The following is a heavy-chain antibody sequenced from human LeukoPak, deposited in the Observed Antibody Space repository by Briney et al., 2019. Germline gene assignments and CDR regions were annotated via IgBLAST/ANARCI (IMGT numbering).Heavy chain of an antibody. CDR1: GGSFSGYY. D-gene: IGHD6-13*01. V-gene: IGHV4-34*01. Sequence: SETLSLTCAVYGGSFSGYYWSWIRQPPGKGLEWIGEINHSGSTNYSPSLKSRVTISVDTSKNQFSLKLSSVTAADTAVYYCASIAAAGPYYFDYWGQGTLVTVSS. J-gene: IGHJ4*02. CDR3: ASIAAAGPYYFDY. CDR2: INHSGST.